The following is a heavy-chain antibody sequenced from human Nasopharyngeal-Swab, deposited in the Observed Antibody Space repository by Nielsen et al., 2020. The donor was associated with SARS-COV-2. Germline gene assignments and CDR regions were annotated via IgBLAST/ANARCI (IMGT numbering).Heavy chain of an antibody. D-gene: IGHD5-24*01. Sequence: GESLKISCMASGYSFVNHWIGWVRQTPGNGLEWVGMVYTGNSEIAYGPSFQGQVTISADKSINTAYLQWSSLRASDTAMYFCARRAARDGYNYEVDPWGQGTLVTVSS. V-gene: IGHV5-51*01. CDR2: VYTGNSEI. CDR1: GYSFVNHW. J-gene: IGHJ5*02. CDR3: ARRAARDGYNYEVDP.